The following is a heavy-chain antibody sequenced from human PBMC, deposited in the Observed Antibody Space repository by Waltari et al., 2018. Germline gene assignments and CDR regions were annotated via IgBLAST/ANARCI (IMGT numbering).Heavy chain of an antibody. CDR3: ARLHSGSADY. Sequence: QVQLQESGPGLVKPSETLSLTCAVSGYSISSGYYWGWIRQPPGKGLEWIGSIYHSGRTYYNPSLKSRVTISVDTSKNQFSLKLSSVTAADTAVYYCARLHSGSADYWGQGTLVTVSS. D-gene: IGHD3-22*01. CDR1: GYSISSGYY. CDR2: IYHSGRT. V-gene: IGHV4-38-2*01. J-gene: IGHJ4*02.